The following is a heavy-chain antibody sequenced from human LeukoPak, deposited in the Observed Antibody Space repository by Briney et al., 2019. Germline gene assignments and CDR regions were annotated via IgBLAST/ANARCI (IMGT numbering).Heavy chain of an antibody. CDR1: GYTFTGYY. CDR2: INPNSGGT. J-gene: IGHJ4*02. CDR3: ARGVATISPFDY. V-gene: IGHV1-2*02. D-gene: IGHD5-12*01. Sequence: ASVKVSCKASGYTFTGYYMHWVRQAPGQGLEWMGWINPNSGGTNYAQKFQGRVTMTRDTSISTAYMELRSLRSDDTAVYYCARGVATISPFDYWGQGTLVTVSS.